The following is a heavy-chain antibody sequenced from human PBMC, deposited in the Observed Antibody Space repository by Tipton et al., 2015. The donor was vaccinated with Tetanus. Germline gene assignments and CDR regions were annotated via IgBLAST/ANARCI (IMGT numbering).Heavy chain of an antibody. CDR3: ARRSYCTSTRCFDAFDL. CDR2: IFASGST. V-gene: IGHV4-59*11. J-gene: IGHJ3*01. D-gene: IGHD2-8*01. CDR1: GDSMTRHY. Sequence: TLSLTCTVSGDSMTRHYWSWIRQPPGKGLEWISYIFASGSTNYNPALKSRVTISMDTSKNQISLNLTSVTAADTAVYFCARRSYCTSTRCFDAFDLWGPGTRVTVSS.